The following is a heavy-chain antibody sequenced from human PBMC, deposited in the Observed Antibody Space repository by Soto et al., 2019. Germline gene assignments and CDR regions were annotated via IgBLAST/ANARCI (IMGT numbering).Heavy chain of an antibody. CDR2: IYYSGST. CDR3: ARVTYDYANDY. Sequence: SETLSLPCTVSGGSISSGDYYWSWIRQPPGKGLEWIGYIYYSGSTYYNPSLKSRVTISIDTSKNQFSLKLSSVTAADTAVYYCARVTYDYANDYWGQGTLVTVSS. J-gene: IGHJ4*02. V-gene: IGHV4-30-4*01. CDR1: GGSISSGDYY. D-gene: IGHD3-16*01.